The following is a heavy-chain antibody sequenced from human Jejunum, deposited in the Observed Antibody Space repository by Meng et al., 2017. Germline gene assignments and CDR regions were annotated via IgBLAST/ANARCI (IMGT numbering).Heavy chain of an antibody. V-gene: IGHV4-31*03. D-gene: IGHD5-24*01. CDR2: IYYTGRT. CDR3: VARDGYNSPALGY. CDR1: GGSLSSGGYY. J-gene: IGHJ4*02. Sequence: QVQLQESGPGLVKPSQTLSLTCTVSGGSLSSGGYYWNWIRQHAGRGLEWIGYIYYTGRTDYNPSLRSRVTISRGMSKNQFSLKVTSVTAADTAMYYCVARDGYNSPALGYWGQGNLVTVFS.